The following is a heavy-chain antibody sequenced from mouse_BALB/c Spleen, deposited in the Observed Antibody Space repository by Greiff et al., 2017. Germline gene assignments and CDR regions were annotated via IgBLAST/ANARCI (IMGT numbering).Heavy chain of an antibody. CDR2: IWAGGST. CDR3: ARDNYVDYYAMDY. CDR1: GFSLTSYG. Sequence: VKLMESGPGLVAPSQSLSITCTVSGFSLTSYGVHWVRQPPGKGLEWLGVIWAGGSTNYNSALMSRLSISKDNSKSQVFLKMNSLQTDDTAMYYCARDNYVDYYAMDYWGQGTSVTVSS. D-gene: IGHD2-1*01. J-gene: IGHJ4*01. V-gene: IGHV2-9*02.